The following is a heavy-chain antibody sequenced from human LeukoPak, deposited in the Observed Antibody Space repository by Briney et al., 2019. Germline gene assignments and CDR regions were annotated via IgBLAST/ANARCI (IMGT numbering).Heavy chain of an antibody. D-gene: IGHD1-7*01. Sequence: GGSLRLSCAASGFTFSSYSMNWVRQAPGKGLEWVSSISSSSSYIYYADSVKGRFTISRDNAKNSLHLQMNSLRAEDTAVYYCARDGQTGTTVYWGQGTLATVSS. CDR1: GFTFSSYS. CDR3: ARDGQTGTTVY. V-gene: IGHV3-21*01. CDR2: ISSSSSYI. J-gene: IGHJ4*02.